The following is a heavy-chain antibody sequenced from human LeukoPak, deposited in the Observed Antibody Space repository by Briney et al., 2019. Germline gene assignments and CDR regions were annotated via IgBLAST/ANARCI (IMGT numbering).Heavy chain of an antibody. V-gene: IGHV3-21*01. CDR2: ISSSSSYI. J-gene: IGHJ3*02. D-gene: IGHD1/OR15-1a*01. CDR1: GFTFSSYS. CDR3: ARDAPWAGTNAFDI. Sequence: GGSLRLSCAASGFTFSSYSMNWVRQAPGKGLEWVSSISSSSSYIYYADSVKGRFTISGDNAKNSLYLQMNSLRAEDTAVYYCARDAPWAGTNAFDIWGQGTMVTVSS.